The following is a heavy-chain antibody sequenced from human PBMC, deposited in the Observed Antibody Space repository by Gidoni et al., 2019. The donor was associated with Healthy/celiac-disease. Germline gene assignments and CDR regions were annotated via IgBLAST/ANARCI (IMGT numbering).Heavy chain of an antibody. V-gene: IGHV1-2*02. CDR1: GYTFSDYY. Sequence: QVQLVQSGAEVKKPGASVKVSCKASGYTFSDYYMHWIRQAPGQGLEWMGWINPNSGDTNCAQKFQGRVTMTRDTSISAVYVELSRLRSDDTAIYYCVRDGAFDMWGQGTMVTVSS. CDR2: INPNSGDT. J-gene: IGHJ3*02. CDR3: VRDGAFDM.